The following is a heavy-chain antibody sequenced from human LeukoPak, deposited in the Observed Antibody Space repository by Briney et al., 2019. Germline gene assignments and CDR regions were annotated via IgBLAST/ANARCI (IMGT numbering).Heavy chain of an antibody. CDR1: GFTFSSYA. CDR2: ISGSGGST. Sequence: GGSLRLSCAASGFTFSSYAMSWVRQAPGKGLEWVSAISGSGGSTYYADSVKGRFTISRDNSKNTLYLQMNSLRAEDTAVYYCARLSPRLLWFGDPRDYWGQGTLVTVSS. D-gene: IGHD3-10*01. CDR3: ARLSPRLLWFGDPRDY. J-gene: IGHJ4*02. V-gene: IGHV3-23*01.